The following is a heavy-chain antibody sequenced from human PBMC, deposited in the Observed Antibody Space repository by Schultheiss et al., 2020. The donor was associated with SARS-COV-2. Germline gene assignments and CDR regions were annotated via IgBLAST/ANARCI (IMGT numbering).Heavy chain of an antibody. Sequence: SVKVSCKASGGTFSSYAISWVRQAPGQGLEWMGGIIPIFGTANYAQKFQGRVTITADKSTSTAYMELSSLRSEDTAVYYCARVGYGSSSQFDYWGQGTLVTVSS. J-gene: IGHJ4*02. D-gene: IGHD6-6*01. CDR2: IIPIFGTA. V-gene: IGHV1-69*06. CDR3: ARVGYGSSSQFDY. CDR1: GGTFSSYA.